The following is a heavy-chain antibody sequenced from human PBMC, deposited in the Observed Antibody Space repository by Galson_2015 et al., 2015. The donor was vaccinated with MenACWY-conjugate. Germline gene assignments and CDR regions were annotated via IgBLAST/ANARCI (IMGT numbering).Heavy chain of an antibody. CDR3: ARDSRSTTVRGVTKSETIYYYYGMDV. CDR2: ISGSGSTT. J-gene: IGHJ6*02. D-gene: IGHD3-10*01. CDR1: GFTFSTYA. V-gene: IGHV3-23*01. Sequence: SLRLSCAASGFTFSTYAMTWVRQAPGKGLEWVSGISGSGSTTYYADSVKGRFTISRDNSKNTVFLQMNSLRVEDTAVYYCARDSRSTTVRGVTKSETIYYYYGMDVWGQGTTVTVSS.